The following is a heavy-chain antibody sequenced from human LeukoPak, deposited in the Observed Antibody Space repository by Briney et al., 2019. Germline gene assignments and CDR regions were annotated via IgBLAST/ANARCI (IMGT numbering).Heavy chain of an antibody. CDR1: GFTFSTYN. Sequence: GGSLRLSCAASGFTFSTYNMNWVRQAPGKGLVWVSYISSSSSTIYYADSVKGRFTISRDNSKNTLYLQMNSLRAEDTAVYYCAKGYIVVVPAAIGYWGQGTLVTVSS. J-gene: IGHJ4*02. CDR2: ISSSSSTI. V-gene: IGHV3-48*01. D-gene: IGHD2-2*01. CDR3: AKGYIVVVPAAIGY.